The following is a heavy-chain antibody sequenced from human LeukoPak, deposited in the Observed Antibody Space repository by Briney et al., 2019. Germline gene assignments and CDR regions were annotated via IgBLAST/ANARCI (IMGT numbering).Heavy chain of an antibody. V-gene: IGHV3-30*18. Sequence: GGSLRLSCAASGFTFSSYGMHWVRQAPGKGLEWVAVISYDGSNKYYADSVEGRFTISRDNSKNTLYLQMNSLRAEDTAVYYCAKVSGYYDREDYWGQGTLVTVSS. D-gene: IGHD3-22*01. CDR2: ISYDGSNK. J-gene: IGHJ4*02. CDR3: AKVSGYYDREDY. CDR1: GFTFSSYG.